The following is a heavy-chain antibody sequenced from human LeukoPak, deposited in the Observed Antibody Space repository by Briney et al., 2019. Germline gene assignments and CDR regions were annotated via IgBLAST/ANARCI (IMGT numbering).Heavy chain of an antibody. V-gene: IGHV3-74*01. CDR1: GFTFSKYW. J-gene: IGHJ4*02. CDR3: ATKQWLAPPPDS. CDR2: IYTDGTVT. D-gene: IGHD6-19*01. Sequence: GGSLRLSCAASGFTFSKYWMLWVRQAPGKGLESVSRIYTDGTVTTYGDSVKGRFTGCRDNDDNNMFLQMNSVRDDDTAVYYCATKQWLAPPPDSWGQGTPVTVSS.